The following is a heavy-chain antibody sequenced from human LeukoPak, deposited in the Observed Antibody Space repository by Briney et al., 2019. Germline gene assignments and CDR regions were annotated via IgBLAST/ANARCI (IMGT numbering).Heavy chain of an antibody. J-gene: IGHJ2*01. V-gene: IGHV1-69*13. D-gene: IGHD6-19*01. CDR3: ARAPVAGTEGYWYFDL. CDR1: GGTFSSYA. Sequence: GASVKVSCKASGGTFSSYAISWVRQAPGQGLEWMGGIIPIFGTANYAQKFQGRVTITADESTRTAYMERSSLRSEDTAVYYCARAPVAGTEGYWYFDLWGRGTLVTVSS. CDR2: IIPIFGTA.